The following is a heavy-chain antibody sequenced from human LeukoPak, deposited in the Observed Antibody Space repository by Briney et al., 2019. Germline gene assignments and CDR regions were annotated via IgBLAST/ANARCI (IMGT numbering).Heavy chain of an antibody. CDR3: ASVLYYDSSGYPAD. CDR2: INHSGST. D-gene: IGHD3-22*01. CDR1: GGSFSGYY. J-gene: IGHJ4*02. Sequence: SETLSLTCAVYGGSFSGYYWSWIRRPPGKGLEWIGEINHSGSTNYNPSLKSRVTISVDTSKNQFSLKLSSVTAADTAVYYCASVLYYDSSGYPADWGQGTLVTVSS. V-gene: IGHV4-34*01.